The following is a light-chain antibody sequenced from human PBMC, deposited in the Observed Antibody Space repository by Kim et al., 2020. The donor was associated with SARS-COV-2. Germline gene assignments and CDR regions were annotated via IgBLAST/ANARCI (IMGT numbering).Light chain of an antibody. CDR1: KLGDKY. J-gene: IGLJ1*01. V-gene: IGLV3-1*01. Sequence: SVSPGQTASITCSGDKLGDKYACWYQQKPGQSPVLVIYQDSKRPSGIPERFSGSNSENTATLTISGTQAMDEADYYCQAWDSSTYVFGTGTKVTVL. CDR3: QAWDSSTYV. CDR2: QDS.